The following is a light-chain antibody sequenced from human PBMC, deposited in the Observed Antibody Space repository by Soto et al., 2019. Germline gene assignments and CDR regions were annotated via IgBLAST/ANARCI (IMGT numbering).Light chain of an antibody. CDR2: EVS. Sequence: QSALTQPASVSGSPGQSITISCTGTSNDIGAYNYVSWYQQHPGKAPKLMIYEVSNRPSGVYNRFSGSKSGNTASLSIAGIQAEDEADYHCSSHTSSSTIYVFGSGTKLTVL. J-gene: IGLJ1*01. CDR3: SSHTSSSTIYV. V-gene: IGLV2-14*01. CDR1: SNDIGAYNY.